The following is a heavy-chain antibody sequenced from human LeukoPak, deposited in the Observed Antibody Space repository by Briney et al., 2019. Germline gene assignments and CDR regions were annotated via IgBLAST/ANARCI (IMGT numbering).Heavy chain of an antibody. CDR2: IIPILGIA. CDR1: GGTFSSYA. D-gene: IGHD3-10*01. CDR3: ARDRGGEEITMVRGVYYYYYGMDV. V-gene: IGHV1-69*04. J-gene: IGHJ6*02. Sequence: SVKVSCKASGGTFSSYAISWVRQAPGQGLEWMVRIIPILGIANYAQKFQGRVTITADKSTSTAYMELSSLRSEDTAVYYCARDRGGEEITMVRGVYYYYYGMDVWGQGTTVTVSS.